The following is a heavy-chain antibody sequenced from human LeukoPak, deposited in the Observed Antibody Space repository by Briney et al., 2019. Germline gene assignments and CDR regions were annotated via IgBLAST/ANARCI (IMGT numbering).Heavy chain of an antibody. CDR3: ASFNDYVGYFDY. CDR1: GVSISSYY. CDR2: IYYSGST. D-gene: IGHD4-17*01. V-gene: IGHV4-59*01. J-gene: IGHJ4*02. Sequence: SETLSLTCTVSGVSISSYYWSWIRQPPGKGLECIGYIYYSGSTNYNPSLKSRVTISVDTSKNQFSLKLSSVTAADTAVYYCASFNDYVGYFDYWGQGTLVTVSS.